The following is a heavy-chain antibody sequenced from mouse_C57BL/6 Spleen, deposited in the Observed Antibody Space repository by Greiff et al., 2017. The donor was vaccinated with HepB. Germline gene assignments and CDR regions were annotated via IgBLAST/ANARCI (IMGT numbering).Heavy chain of an antibody. CDR1: GYSITSGYY. Sequence: EVKVEESGPGLVKPSQSLSLTCSVTGYSITSGYYWNWIRQFPGNKLEWMGYISYDGSNNYNPSLKNRISITRDTSKNQFFLKLNSVTTEDTATYYCARDGGYDKREWYFDVWGTGTTVTVSS. CDR3: ARDGGYDKREWYFDV. D-gene: IGHD2-2*01. V-gene: IGHV3-6*01. J-gene: IGHJ1*03. CDR2: ISYDGSN.